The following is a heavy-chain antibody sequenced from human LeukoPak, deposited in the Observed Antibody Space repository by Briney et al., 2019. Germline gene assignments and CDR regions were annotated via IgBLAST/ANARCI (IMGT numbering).Heavy chain of an antibody. Sequence: ASVRVSCKASGYTFTSYDINWVRQATGQGLEWMGWMNPNSGNTGYAQKFQGRVTITRNTSISTAYMELSSLRSEDTAVYYCARGERLGYCSSTSCYTYAFDIWGQGTMVTVSS. V-gene: IGHV1-8*03. J-gene: IGHJ3*02. CDR2: MNPNSGNT. CDR1: GYTFTSYD. CDR3: ARGERLGYCSSTSCYTYAFDI. D-gene: IGHD2-2*02.